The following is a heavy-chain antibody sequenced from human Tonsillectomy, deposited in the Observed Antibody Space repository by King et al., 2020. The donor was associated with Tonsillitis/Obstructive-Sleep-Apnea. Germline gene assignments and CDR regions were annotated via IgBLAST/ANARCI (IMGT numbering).Heavy chain of an antibody. D-gene: IGHD2-2*02. CDR1: RFTFRSYA. Sequence: VQLVESGGGLVQPGGSLRLSCVASRFTFRSYAMTWVRQGPGEGLEWVSGISGDGITTYYADSVKGRFTVSRDNSKNTLYLQMDSLRAEDTAVYYCAKGQRGYTYIMAGYDYFDYWGQGTLVTVSS. V-gene: IGHV3-23*04. CDR2: ISGDGITT. J-gene: IGHJ4*02. CDR3: AKGQRGYTYIMAGYDYFDY.